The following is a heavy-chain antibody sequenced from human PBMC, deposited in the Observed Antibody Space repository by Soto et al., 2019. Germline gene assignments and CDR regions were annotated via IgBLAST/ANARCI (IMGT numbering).Heavy chain of an antibody. V-gene: IGHV3-72*01. CDR1: GFTFSDHY. CDR2: IRNKANSYTT. Sequence: GGSLRLSWAASGFTFSDHYMDWVRQAPGKGLEWVGRIRNKANSYTTEYAASVKGRFTISRDDSKNSLFLQMNSLKTEDTAVYYCSRAGILTTPYYFDYWGQGTPVTVSS. D-gene: IGHD4-4*01. CDR3: SRAGILTTPYYFDY. J-gene: IGHJ4*01.